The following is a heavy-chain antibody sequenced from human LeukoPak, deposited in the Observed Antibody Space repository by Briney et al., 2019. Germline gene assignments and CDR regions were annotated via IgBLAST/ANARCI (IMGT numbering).Heavy chain of an antibody. CDR2: IYTSGST. J-gene: IGHJ4*02. D-gene: IGHD5-18*01. CDR1: GGSISSYY. Sequence: SETLSLTCTVSGGSISSYYWSWIRQPAGKGLEWIGRIYTSGSTNYNPSLKSRVTMSVDTSKNQFSLKLSSVTAADTAVYYCARAEKIRYSYGSSFDYWGQGTLVTVPS. CDR3: ARAEKIRYSYGSSFDY. V-gene: IGHV4-4*07.